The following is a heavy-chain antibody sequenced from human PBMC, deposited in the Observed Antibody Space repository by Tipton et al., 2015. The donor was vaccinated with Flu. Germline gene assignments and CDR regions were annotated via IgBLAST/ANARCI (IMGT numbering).Heavy chain of an antibody. CDR1: GGTFSTYA. CDR2: IIPFIGTS. Sequence: QLQSGAEVKRSGSSVKVSCKASGGTFSTYAITWVRQAPGQGLEWVGGIIPFIGTSSYAQKFQGRVTMTRDTSTSTVYMELSSLRSEDTAVYYCARDRPRRFGELLSRPTYGMDVWGQGTTVTVSS. V-gene: IGHV1-69*05. J-gene: IGHJ6*02. CDR3: ARDRPRRFGELLSRPTYGMDV. D-gene: IGHD3-10*01.